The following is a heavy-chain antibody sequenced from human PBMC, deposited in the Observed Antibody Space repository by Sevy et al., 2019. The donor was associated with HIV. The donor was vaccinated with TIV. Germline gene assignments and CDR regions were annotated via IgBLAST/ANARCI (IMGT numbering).Heavy chain of an antibody. CDR3: AHRGSSSWYHGGAFDI. D-gene: IGHD6-13*01. Sequence: SGPTLVNPTQTLTLTCTFSGFSLSTSGVGVGWIRQPPGKALEWLALIYWDDDKRYSPSLKSRLTITKDTSKNQVVLPMTNMDPVDTATYYCAHRGSSSWYHGGAFDIWGQGTMVTVSS. V-gene: IGHV2-5*02. J-gene: IGHJ3*02. CDR1: GFSLSTSGVG. CDR2: IYWDDDK.